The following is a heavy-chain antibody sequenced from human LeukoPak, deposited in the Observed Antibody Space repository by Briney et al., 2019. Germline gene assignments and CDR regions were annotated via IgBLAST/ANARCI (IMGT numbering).Heavy chain of an antibody. V-gene: IGHV3-21*01. CDR1: GFTFSSYS. Sequence: PGGSLRLSCAASGFTFSSYSMNWVRQAPGKGLEWVSSISSSSSYTYYADSVKGRFTISRDNAKNSLYLQMNSLRAEDTAVYYCARFHLGYCSSTSCYDDDYWGQGTLVTVSS. J-gene: IGHJ4*02. D-gene: IGHD2-2*01. CDR2: ISSSSSYT. CDR3: ARFHLGYCSSTSCYDDDY.